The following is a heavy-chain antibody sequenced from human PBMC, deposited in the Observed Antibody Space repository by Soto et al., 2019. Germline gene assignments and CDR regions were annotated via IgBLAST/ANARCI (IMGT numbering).Heavy chain of an antibody. CDR1: GYPFNNYG. J-gene: IGHJ4*02. V-gene: IGHV1-18*04. CDR2: ISAYSGNT. Sequence: ASVKVSCKASGYPFNNYGFSWVRHAPGQGLEWMGWISAYSGNTKYGQKVQGRVTMTTDTSTSTAYMELRSLRSDDTAVYYCARAGNYDSSGRDYWGQGTLVTVSS. D-gene: IGHD3-22*01. CDR3: ARAGNYDSSGRDY.